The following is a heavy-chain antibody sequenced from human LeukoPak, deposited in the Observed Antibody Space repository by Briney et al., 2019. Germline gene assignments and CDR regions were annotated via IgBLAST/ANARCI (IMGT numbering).Heavy chain of an antibody. V-gene: IGHV4-38-2*02. CDR3: ARDLRIAAAEDYGMDV. CDR2: IYHSGST. D-gene: IGHD6-13*01. Sequence: SETLSLTCAVSGGSISSYYWGWIRQPPGKGLEWIGSIYHSGSTYYNPSLKSRVTISVDTSKNQFSLKLSSVTAADTAVYYCARDLRIAAAEDYGMDVWGQGTTVTVSS. J-gene: IGHJ6*02. CDR1: GGSISSYY.